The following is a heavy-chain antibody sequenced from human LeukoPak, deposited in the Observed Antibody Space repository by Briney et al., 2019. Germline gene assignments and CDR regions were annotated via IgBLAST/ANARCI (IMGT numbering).Heavy chain of an antibody. Sequence: ASVKVSCKASGYTFTGYYMHWVRQAPGQGLEWMGWINPNSGGTYYAQKFQGRVTMTRDTSISTANMELTRLISDDTAVYYCAREDSSSRGAFDIWGQGTLVTVSS. D-gene: IGHD6-13*01. CDR3: AREDSSSRGAFDI. CDR2: INPNSGGT. J-gene: IGHJ3*02. V-gene: IGHV1-2*02. CDR1: GYTFTGYY.